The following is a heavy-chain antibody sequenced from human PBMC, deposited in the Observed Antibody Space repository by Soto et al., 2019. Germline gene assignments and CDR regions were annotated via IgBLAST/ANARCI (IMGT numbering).Heavy chain of an antibody. J-gene: IGHJ2*01. CDR3: ARILSVVVTDDWYFDL. CDR1: GFSLSNARMG. D-gene: IGHD2-21*02. Sequence: QVTLKESGPVLVKPTETLTLTCTVSGFSLSNARMGVSWIRQPPGKAREWLAHIFSNDEKSYSTSLKSRLTISKDTSKSQVVLTMTTMDPVDTATYYCARILSVVVTDDWYFDLWGRGTLVPVSS. CDR2: IFSNDEK. V-gene: IGHV2-26*01.